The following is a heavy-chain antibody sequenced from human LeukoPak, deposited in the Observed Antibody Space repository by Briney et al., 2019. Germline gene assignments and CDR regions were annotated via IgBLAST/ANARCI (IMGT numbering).Heavy chain of an antibody. CDR1: GGPXSSSXXY. V-gene: IGHV4-39*07. Sequence: SGGPXSSSXXYXGWXRXPXXXGLXWXGXXXYSGSTYYNPSLKSRVTISVDTSKNQFSLKLSSVTAADTAVYYCARDSRYYDILTGSITSFDYWGQGTLVTVSS. D-gene: IGHD3-9*01. CDR2: XXYSGST. J-gene: IGHJ4*02. CDR3: ARDSRYYDILTGSITSFDY.